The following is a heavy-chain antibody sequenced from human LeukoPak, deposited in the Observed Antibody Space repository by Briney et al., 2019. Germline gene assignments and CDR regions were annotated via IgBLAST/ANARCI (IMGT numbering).Heavy chain of an antibody. J-gene: IGHJ4*02. CDR1: GFTFDDYA. CDR3: AKDSYYDSSGLPDY. Sequence: PRRSLRLSCAASGFTFDDYAMHWVRQAPGKGLEWVSGISWNSGSIGYADSVKGRFTISRDNAKNSPYLQMNSLRAEDTALYYCAKDSYYDSSGLPDYWGQGTLVTVSS. CDR2: ISWNSGSI. V-gene: IGHV3-9*01. D-gene: IGHD3-22*01.